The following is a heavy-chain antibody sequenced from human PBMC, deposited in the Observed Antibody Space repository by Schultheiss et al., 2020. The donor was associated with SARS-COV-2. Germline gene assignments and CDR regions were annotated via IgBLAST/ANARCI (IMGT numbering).Heavy chain of an antibody. V-gene: IGHV4-34*01. J-gene: IGHJ4*02. CDR1: GGSFSGYY. Sequence: SETLSLTCAVSGGSFSGYYWSWIRQPPGKGLEWIGEIYHSGSTNYNPSLKSRVTISVDTSKNQFSLKLSSVTAADTAVYYCARDDVVALPDYWGQGTLVTVSS. D-gene: IGHD2-21*01. CDR3: ARDDVVALPDY. CDR2: IYHSGST.